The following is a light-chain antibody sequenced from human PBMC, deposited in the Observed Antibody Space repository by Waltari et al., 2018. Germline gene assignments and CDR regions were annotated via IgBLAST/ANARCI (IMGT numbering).Light chain of an antibody. CDR3: CSYSGTYTFVV. CDR2: DVT. V-gene: IGLV2-11*01. CDR1: TRDVGGYNY. Sequence: QSALTQPRSVSGSPGQSVTLSCTGTTRDVGGYNYVSWYQQHAGNVPKLMIYDVTKRPSGVPDRFSGSKSGNTASLTISGLQAEDEADYYCCSYSGTYTFVVFGGGTKLTVL. J-gene: IGLJ2*01.